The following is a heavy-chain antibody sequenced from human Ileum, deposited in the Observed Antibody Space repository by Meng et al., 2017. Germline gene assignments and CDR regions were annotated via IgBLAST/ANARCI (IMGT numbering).Heavy chain of an antibody. V-gene: IGHV4-30-4*01. D-gene: IGHD3-3*01. J-gene: IGHJ5*02. CDR1: GGSISSGAYY. CDR2: IYYSGST. Sequence: QVQLQESGPGRVKPSQTLTLTCTVSGGSISSGAYYWSWIRQPPGKGLEWIGYIYYSGSTYYNPSLKSRVTISVDTSNNQFSLKLSSVTAADTAVYYCARENTIFGVVWGSWFDPWGQGTLVTVSS. CDR3: ARENTIFGVVWGSWFDP.